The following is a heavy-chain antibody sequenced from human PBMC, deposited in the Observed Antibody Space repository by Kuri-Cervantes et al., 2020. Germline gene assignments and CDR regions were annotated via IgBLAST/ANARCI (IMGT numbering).Heavy chain of an antibody. V-gene: IGHV3-53*01. D-gene: IGHD2-15*01. CDR3: AREGGRGGMDV. CDR1: GFTFKNAW. CDR2: IYSGGST. J-gene: IGHJ6*02. Sequence: GGSLRLSCAASGFTFKNAWMSWVRQAPGKGLEWVSVIYSGGSTYYADSVKGRFTISRDNSKNTLYLQMNSLRAEDTAVYYCAREGGRGGMDVWGQGTTVTVSS.